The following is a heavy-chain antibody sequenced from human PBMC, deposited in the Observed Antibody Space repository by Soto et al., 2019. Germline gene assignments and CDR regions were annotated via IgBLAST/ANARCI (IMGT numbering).Heavy chain of an antibody. D-gene: IGHD2-21*02. J-gene: IGHJ4*02. Sequence: EGSVRLPCAASGCTFSSDTMSWVRQAPGKRLEWVSSISAIGDRVYHADSVKGRFTVSRDNSKKTLYLQMNSLRAEDTAVYYCARFSRCAGDCPQELWRRGTLVIFSS. CDR2: ISAIGDRV. V-gene: IGHV3-23*01. CDR3: ARFSRCAGDCPQEL. CDR1: GCTFSSDT.